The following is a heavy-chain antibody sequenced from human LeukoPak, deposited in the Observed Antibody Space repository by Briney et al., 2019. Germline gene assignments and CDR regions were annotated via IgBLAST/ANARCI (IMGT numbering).Heavy chain of an antibody. CDR3: ARARDDGDYPPDY. CDR2: IGGSGTNI. V-gene: IGHV3-48*01. CDR1: GFTFNTYS. Sequence: GGSLRLSCAASGFTFNTYSMNWVRQAPGKGLEWVSYIGGSGTNIYYADSVKGRFTISRDNGKKLLHLQTSSLRVEDTAVYYCARARDDGDYPPDYWGQGTLVTVSS. D-gene: IGHD4-17*01. J-gene: IGHJ4*02.